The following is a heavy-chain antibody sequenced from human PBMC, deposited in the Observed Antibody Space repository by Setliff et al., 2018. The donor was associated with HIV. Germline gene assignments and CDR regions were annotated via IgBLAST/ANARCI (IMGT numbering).Heavy chain of an antibody. CDR3: AKTVVGPGYYFDY. CDR1: GFTFNNG. CDR2: ISGNGVST. V-gene: IGHV3-23*01. D-gene: IGHD6-19*01. Sequence: QPGGSLRLSCAASGFTFNNGMGWVRQAPGKGLEWVSGISGNGVSTYYADSVRGRFTISRDNSKNTLYLQMNSLRAEDTATYFCAKTVVGPGYYFDYWGQGTLVTVSS. J-gene: IGHJ4*02.